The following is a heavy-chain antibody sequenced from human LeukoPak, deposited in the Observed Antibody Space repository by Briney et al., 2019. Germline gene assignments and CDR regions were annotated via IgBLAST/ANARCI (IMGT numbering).Heavy chain of an antibody. CDR1: GYTFTDFY. V-gene: IGHV1-2*02. D-gene: IGHD3-16*01. Sequence: GASVKVSCKASGYTFTDFYMHWVRQAPGQELEWLGWMNPKTGETRYGQNFQGRVTMTRDTSITTAYMELSSLRSDDTAVYYCAREAGDNTYNVWGQGTMVTVS. J-gene: IGHJ3*01. CDR3: AREAGDNTYNV. CDR2: MNPKTGET.